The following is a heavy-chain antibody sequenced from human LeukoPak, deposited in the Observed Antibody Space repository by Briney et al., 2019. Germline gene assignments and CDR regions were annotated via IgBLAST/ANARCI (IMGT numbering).Heavy chain of an antibody. Sequence: EWMGWISAYNGNTNYAQKLQGRVTMTTDTSTSTAYMELRSLRSDDTAVYYCARTGEGGFDYWGQGTLVTVSS. J-gene: IGHJ4*02. V-gene: IGHV1-18*01. D-gene: IGHD7-27*01. CDR3: ARTGEGGFDY. CDR2: ISAYNGNT.